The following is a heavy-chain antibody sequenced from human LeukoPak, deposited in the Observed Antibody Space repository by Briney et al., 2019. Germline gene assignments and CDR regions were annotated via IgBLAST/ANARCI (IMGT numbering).Heavy chain of an antibody. D-gene: IGHD3-10*01. Sequence: GGSLRLSCAASGFTFSNYWMTWVRQASGKGLEWVGRIRSKANSYATAYAASVKGRFTISRDDSKNTTYLQMNSLKTEDTAVYYCTSRPLLSYYGSGRTRSDYWGQGTLVTVSS. J-gene: IGHJ4*02. CDR3: TSRPLLSYYGSGRTRSDY. V-gene: IGHV3-73*01. CDR2: IRSKANSYAT. CDR1: GFTFSNYW.